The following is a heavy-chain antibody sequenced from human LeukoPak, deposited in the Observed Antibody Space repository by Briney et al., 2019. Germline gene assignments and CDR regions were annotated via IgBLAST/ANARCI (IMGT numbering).Heavy chain of an antibody. CDR1: GGSITSYH. V-gene: IGHV4-59*01. CDR2: IYYSGST. CDR3: ARGGSGTYYHY. D-gene: IGHD1-26*01. J-gene: IGHJ4*02. Sequence: SETLSLTCTVSGGSITSYHYSWIRQPPGKGLEWIGYIYYSGSTNYNPSLKSRVTISVDTSKNQFSLKLSSVTAADTAVYYCARGGSGTYYHYWGQGTLVIVSS.